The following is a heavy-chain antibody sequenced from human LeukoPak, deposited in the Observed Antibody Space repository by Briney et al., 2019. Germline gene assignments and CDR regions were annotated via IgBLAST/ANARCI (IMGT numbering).Heavy chain of an antibody. J-gene: IGHJ4*02. CDR1: GGSFSGYY. CDR2: INHSGST. D-gene: IGHD3-9*01. CDR3: ARVFNDILTGYPYYFDY. Sequence: ASETLSLTCAVYGGSFSGYYWSWIRQPPGKGLEWIGEINHSGSTNYNPSLKSRVTISVDTSKNQFSLKLSSVTAADTAVYYCARVFNDILTGYPYYFDYWGQGTLVTVSS. V-gene: IGHV4-34*01.